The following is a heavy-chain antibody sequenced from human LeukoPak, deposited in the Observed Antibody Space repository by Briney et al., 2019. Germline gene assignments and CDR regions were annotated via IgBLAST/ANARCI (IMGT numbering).Heavy chain of an antibody. V-gene: IGHV3-7*03. Sequence: GGSLRLSCAASGFTFSSYWLNRARQAPGKGLEWVASINHNGNVNYNVDSVKGRFTISRDNAKNSLYLQMSNLRAEDTAVYFCARGGGLDVWGQGATVTVSS. CDR1: GFTFSSYW. CDR2: INHNGNVN. D-gene: IGHD3-16*01. CDR3: ARGGGLDV. J-gene: IGHJ6*02.